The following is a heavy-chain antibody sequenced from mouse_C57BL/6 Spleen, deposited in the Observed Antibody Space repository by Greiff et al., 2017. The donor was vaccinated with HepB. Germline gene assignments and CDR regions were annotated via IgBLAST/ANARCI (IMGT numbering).Heavy chain of an antibody. CDR3: ARDGGYYGYDSYYFDY. D-gene: IGHD2-2*01. CDR1: GFTFSSYA. CDR2: ISDGGSYT. Sequence: EVQGVESGGGLVKPGGSLKLSCAASGFTFSSYAMSWVRQTPEKRLEWVATISDGGSYTYYPDNVKGRFTISRDNAKNNLYLQMSHLKSEDTAMYYCARDGGYYGYDSYYFDYWGQGTTLTVSS. V-gene: IGHV5-4*01. J-gene: IGHJ2*01.